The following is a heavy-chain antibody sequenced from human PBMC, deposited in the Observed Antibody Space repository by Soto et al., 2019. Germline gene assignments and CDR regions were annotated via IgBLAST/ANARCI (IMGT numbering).Heavy chain of an antibody. CDR3: ARDRYSYYDFWSGSLPYYYYGMDV. D-gene: IGHD3-3*01. V-gene: IGHV3-7*01. CDR1: GVTFSSYW. CDR2: IKQDGSEK. J-gene: IGHJ6*02. Sequence: QPGGSLRLSCAASGVTFSSYWMSWVRQAPGKGLEWVANIKQDGSEKYYVDSVKGRFTISRDNAKNSLYLQMNSLRAEDTAVYYCARDRYSYYDFWSGSLPYYYYGMDVWGQGTTVTVSS.